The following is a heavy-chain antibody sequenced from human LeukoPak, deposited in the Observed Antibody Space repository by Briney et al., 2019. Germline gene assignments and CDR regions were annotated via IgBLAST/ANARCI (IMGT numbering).Heavy chain of an antibody. D-gene: IGHD3-22*01. V-gene: IGHV4-34*01. J-gene: IGHJ4*02. Sequence: PSETLSLTCAVYGGSFSGYYWSWIRQPPGKGLEWIGEINHSGSTNYNPSLKSRVTISVDTSKNQFSLKLSSVTAADTAVYYCARGPGYYDSSGYYWGFGYWGQGTLVTVSS. CDR3: ARGPGYYDSSGYYWGFGY. CDR2: INHSGST. CDR1: GGSFSGYY.